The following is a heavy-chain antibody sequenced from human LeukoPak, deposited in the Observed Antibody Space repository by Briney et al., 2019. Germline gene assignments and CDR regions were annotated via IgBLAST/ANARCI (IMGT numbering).Heavy chain of an antibody. CDR1: GYTFTGYY. CDR3: AREPLYDFWSGYSYYYGMDV. CDR2: INPNSGGT. D-gene: IGHD3-3*01. J-gene: IGHJ6*02. V-gene: IGHV1-2*02. Sequence: ASVKVPCKASGYTFTGYYMHWVRQAPGQGLEWMGWINPNSGGTNYAQKFQGRVTMTRDTSISTAYMELSRLRSDDTAVYYCAREPLYDFWSGYSYYYGMDVWGQGTTVTVSS.